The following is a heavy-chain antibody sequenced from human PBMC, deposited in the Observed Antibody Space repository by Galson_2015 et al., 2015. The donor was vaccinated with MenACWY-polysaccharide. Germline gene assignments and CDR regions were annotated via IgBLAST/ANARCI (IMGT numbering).Heavy chain of an antibody. J-gene: IGHJ6*02. CDR1: GYSFPSYW. V-gene: IGHV5-51*01. D-gene: IGHD6-13*01. CDR2: IYPGDSDT. CDR3: ARHGSSTTLYYYYGMDV. Sequence: QSGAEVKKPGESLTISCKGSGYSFPSYWIGWVRQMPGKGLEWMGIIYPGDSDTRYSPSFQGQVTISADKSISTAYLQWSSLKASDTAMYYCARHGSSTTLYYYYGMDVWGQGTTVTVSS.